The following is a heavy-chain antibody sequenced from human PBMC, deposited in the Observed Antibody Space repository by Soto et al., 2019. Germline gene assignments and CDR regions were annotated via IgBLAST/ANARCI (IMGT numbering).Heavy chain of an antibody. Sequence: ASVKVSCKTSGYTFNAYGINWVRQAPGQGLELMGWISAYDGKTTYAEKFQGRVTLTTDTSTSTAYMELRSLRSDDTAIYYCARDPHEFWTSYWFDPWGQGTPVTVS. J-gene: IGHJ5*02. CDR2: ISAYDGKT. CDR1: GYTFNAYG. V-gene: IGHV1-18*01. CDR3: ARDPHEFWTSYWFDP. D-gene: IGHD3-3*01.